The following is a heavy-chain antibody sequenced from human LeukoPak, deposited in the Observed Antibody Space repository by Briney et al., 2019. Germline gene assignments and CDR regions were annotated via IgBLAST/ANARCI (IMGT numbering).Heavy chain of an antibody. CDR1: GGSISSYY. D-gene: IGHD3-22*01. CDR2: IYYSGST. V-gene: IGHV4-59*05. CDR3: ARHRGYYDSSGYYLDYFDY. Sequence: SETLSLTCTVSGGSISSYYWSWIRQPPGKGLEWIGSIYYSGSTYYNPSLKSRVTISVDTSKNQFSLKLSSVTAADTAVYYCARHRGYYDSSGYYLDYFDYWGQGTLVTVSS. J-gene: IGHJ4*02.